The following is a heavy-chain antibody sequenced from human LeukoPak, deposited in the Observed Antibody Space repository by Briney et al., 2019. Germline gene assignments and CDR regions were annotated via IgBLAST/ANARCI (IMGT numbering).Heavy chain of an antibody. D-gene: IGHD6-6*01. V-gene: IGHV3-23*01. CDR1: GFTFSSYA. CDR2: ISGSGGST. Sequence: PGGSLRLSCAASGFTFSSYAMSWVRQAPGKGLEWVSAISGSGGSTYYADSVKGRFTISRDNAKNSLYLQMNSLRAEDTAVYYCARDKGRGSSSSGDIDAFDIWGQGTMVTVSS. J-gene: IGHJ3*02. CDR3: ARDKGRGSSSSGDIDAFDI.